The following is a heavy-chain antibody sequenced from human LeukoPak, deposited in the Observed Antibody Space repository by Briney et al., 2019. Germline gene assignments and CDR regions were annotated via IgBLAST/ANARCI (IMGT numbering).Heavy chain of an antibody. CDR1: GGSFSGYY. CDR3: ARYDFNKYFDY. Sequence: SETLSLTCAVYGGSFSGYYWSWIRQPPGKGLEWIGEINHSGSTNYNPSLKSRVTMSVDTSKNQFSLKLYSVTAADTAVYYCARYDFNKYFDYWGQGTLVTVSS. D-gene: IGHD3-3*01. V-gene: IGHV4-34*10. CDR2: INHSGST. J-gene: IGHJ4*02.